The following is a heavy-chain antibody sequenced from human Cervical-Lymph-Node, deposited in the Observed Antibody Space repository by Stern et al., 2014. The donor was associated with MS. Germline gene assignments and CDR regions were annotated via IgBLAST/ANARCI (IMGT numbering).Heavy chain of an antibody. CDR1: GGTLSDYG. CDR3: ARDGDSSMLGLDV. V-gene: IGHV1-69*01. J-gene: IGHJ6*02. D-gene: IGHD4-17*01. CDR2: IIPMFGTA. Sequence: VQLVQSGAEVKKPGSSVKVSCKASGGTLSDYGMSWVRQAPGQGLAWMGGIIPMFGTANYAQKFQGRVTITADDSTNTAYMDLSSLTSDDTAVYYCARDGDSSMLGLDVWGQGTTVTVSS.